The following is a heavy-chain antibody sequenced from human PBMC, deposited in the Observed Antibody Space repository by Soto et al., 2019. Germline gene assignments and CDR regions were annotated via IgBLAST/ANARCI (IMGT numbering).Heavy chain of an antibody. J-gene: IGHJ3*02. V-gene: IGHV3-30-3*01. CDR3: ARAPNITIFGVVIIPDTVGAFDI. CDR2: ISYDGSNK. CDR1: GFTFSSYA. D-gene: IGHD3-3*01. Sequence: GGSLRLSCAASGFTFSSYAMHWVRQAPGKGLEWVAVISYDGSNKYYADSVKGRFTISRDNSKNTLYLQMNSLRAEDTAVYYRARAPNITIFGVVIIPDTVGAFDIWGQGTMVTVSS.